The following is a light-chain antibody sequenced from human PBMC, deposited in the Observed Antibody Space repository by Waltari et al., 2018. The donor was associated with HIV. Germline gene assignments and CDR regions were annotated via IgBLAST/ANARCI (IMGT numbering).Light chain of an antibody. Sequence: QSALTQPRSVSGSPGQSVTVSCTEASSDVGGYDSVSWYQQHPGNAPKLIIYDVTKRPSGVPGRFSGSRSGDTASLTISGLQADDEADYYCCSYAGSYSYVFGAGTRVIVL. V-gene: IGLV2-11*01. CDR3: CSYAGSYSYV. CDR1: SSDVGGYDS. J-gene: IGLJ1*01. CDR2: DVT.